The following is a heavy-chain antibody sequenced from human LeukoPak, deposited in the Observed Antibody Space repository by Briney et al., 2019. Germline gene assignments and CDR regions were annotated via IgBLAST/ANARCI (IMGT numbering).Heavy chain of an antibody. CDR3: AEDWSNSWGSYFDY. D-gene: IGHD3-16*01. V-gene: IGHV3-30*02. Sequence: GGSLRLSCAASGFTFSSFGMHWVRQAPGKGLEWVAFIRNDGSIKYYADSVQGRFTVSRDNSKNTLYLQMNSLRPEDTAVYYCAEDWSNSWGSYFDYWGQGTLVTVSS. CDR1: GFTFSSFG. CDR2: IRNDGSIK. J-gene: IGHJ4*02.